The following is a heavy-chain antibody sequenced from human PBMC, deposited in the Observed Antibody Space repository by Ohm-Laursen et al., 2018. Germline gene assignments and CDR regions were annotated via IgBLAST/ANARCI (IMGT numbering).Heavy chain of an antibody. V-gene: IGHV4-39*01. D-gene: IGHD3-9*01. CDR1: GITFSSYA. J-gene: IGHJ5*02. CDR2: IYYSGNT. CDR3: ARAVDYDLLTGYYLRGNNWFDP. Sequence: LRLSCSASGITFSSYAMNWARQPPGKGLEWIGSIYYSGNTYYNPSLKSRVTISADTSKNQFSLNLTSVTAADTAVYYCARAVDYDLLTGYYLRGNNWFDPWGQGTLVTVSS.